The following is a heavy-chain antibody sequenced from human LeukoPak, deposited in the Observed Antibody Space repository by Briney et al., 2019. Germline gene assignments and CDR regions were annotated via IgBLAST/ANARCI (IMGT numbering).Heavy chain of an antibody. CDR2: ISYDGSNK. D-gene: IGHD6-13*01. CDR3: AKDGSDRSWYPDV. V-gene: IGHV3-30*04. Sequence: PGGSLRLSCAASGFTFSSYAMHWVRQAPGKGLEWVAVISYDGSNKYYADSVKGRFTISRDNSKNTLYLQMNSLRAEDTAVYYCAKDGSDRSWYPDVWGKGTTVTVSS. CDR1: GFTFSSYA. J-gene: IGHJ6*04.